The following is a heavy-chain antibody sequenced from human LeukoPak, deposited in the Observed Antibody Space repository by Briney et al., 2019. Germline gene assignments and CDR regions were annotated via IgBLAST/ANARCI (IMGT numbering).Heavy chain of an antibody. Sequence: GGSLRLSCEASGFTFSSYGMSWVRQAPGKGLEWVSSISGSGGSTYYADSVKGRFTISRDNSMNTLYLQMNRLRAQDAALYYCAKGATYHGSGSYFPFDYWGQGALVTVSS. J-gene: IGHJ4*02. D-gene: IGHD3-10*01. CDR1: GFTFSSYG. CDR3: AKGATYHGSGSYFPFDY. CDR2: ISGSGGST. V-gene: IGHV3-23*01.